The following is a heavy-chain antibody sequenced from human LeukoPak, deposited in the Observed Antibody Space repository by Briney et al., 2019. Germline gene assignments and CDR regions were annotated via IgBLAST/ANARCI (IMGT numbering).Heavy chain of an antibody. CDR1: GFTFSSYG. J-gene: IGHJ3*02. V-gene: IGHV3-30*03. Sequence: PGGSLRLSCAASGFTFSSYGMHWVRQAPGKGLEWVAVISYDGSNKYYADSVKGRFTISRDNSKNTLYLQMNSLRAEDTAVYYCAREPLIDDFWSGLDIWGQGTMVTVSS. CDR2: ISYDGSNK. D-gene: IGHD3-3*01. CDR3: AREPLIDDFWSGLDI.